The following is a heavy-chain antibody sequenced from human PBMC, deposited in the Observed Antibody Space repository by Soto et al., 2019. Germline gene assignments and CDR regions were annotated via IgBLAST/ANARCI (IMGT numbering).Heavy chain of an antibody. V-gene: IGHV1-3*01. D-gene: IGHD4-17*01. CDR1: GFSFTSYS. CDR2: INADRGKR. CDR3: ARWIDNGYFDY. Sequence: QGQLVQSGAEVKNPGASVKVSCGSSGFSFTSYSFHWVRQDPAQGLQLMGWINADRGKRKYSQQFQGRVTFTWDTSADTVDMELSRLTSEDTSVFYCARWIDNGYFDYWGQGTLVTVSA. J-gene: IGHJ4*02.